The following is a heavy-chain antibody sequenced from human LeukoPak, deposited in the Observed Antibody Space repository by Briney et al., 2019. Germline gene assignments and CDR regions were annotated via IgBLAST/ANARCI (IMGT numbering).Heavy chain of an antibody. J-gene: IGHJ4*02. CDR1: GFTFSNYA. D-gene: IGHD3-9*01. CDR2: ITGSGGNT. Sequence: GASLRLSCAASGFTFSNYATSWVRQAPGKGLEWVSAITGSGGNTYYADSVKGRFTISRDNSKNTVFLQMNSLRAEDTAVYYCAKWGDYDVLTGYYVSDYWGQGTLVTVSS. V-gene: IGHV3-23*01. CDR3: AKWGDYDVLTGYYVSDY.